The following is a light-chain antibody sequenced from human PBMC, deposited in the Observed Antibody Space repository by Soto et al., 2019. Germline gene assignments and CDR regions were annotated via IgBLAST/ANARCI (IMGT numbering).Light chain of an antibody. Sequence: IPLTQSPSSLSASVGDRVTVNCRASQGIGTYLFWYQQKSGKAPTVLIYASSTLQTGVPSRFSGSGSGTDFSLTISSLHPEDVATYYCQQVDSYPRTFGQGTKVDI. CDR2: ASS. CDR3: QQVDSYPRT. V-gene: IGKV1-9*01. CDR1: QGIGTY. J-gene: IGKJ1*01.